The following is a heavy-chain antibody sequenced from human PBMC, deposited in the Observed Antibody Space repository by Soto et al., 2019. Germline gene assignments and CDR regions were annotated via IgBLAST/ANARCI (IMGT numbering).Heavy chain of an antibody. CDR1: GFTFSSYS. Sequence: ESGGGLVKPGGSLRLSCAASGFTFSSYSMNWVRQAPGKGLEWVSSISSSSSYIYYADSVKGRFTISRDNAKNSLYLQMNSLRAEDTAVYYCARVGNYYDSSGYSRRNFFFDYWGQGTLVTVSS. CDR3: ARVGNYYDSSGYSRRNFFFDY. CDR2: ISSSSSYI. D-gene: IGHD3-22*01. J-gene: IGHJ4*02. V-gene: IGHV3-21*01.